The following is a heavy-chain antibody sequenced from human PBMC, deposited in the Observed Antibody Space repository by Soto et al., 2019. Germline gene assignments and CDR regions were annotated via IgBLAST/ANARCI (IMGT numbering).Heavy chain of an antibody. D-gene: IGHD3-10*01. Sequence: QVQLQQWGAGLLKPSETLSLTCAVYGGSFSGYYWSWIRQPPGKGLEWIGEINHSGSTNYNPSLKSRVTISVDTSKNQFSLKLSSVTAADTAVYYCAISITMVRGVIMGEIDYWGQGTLVTVSS. CDR3: AISITMVRGVIMGEIDY. CDR1: GGSFSGYY. J-gene: IGHJ4*02. CDR2: INHSGST. V-gene: IGHV4-34*01.